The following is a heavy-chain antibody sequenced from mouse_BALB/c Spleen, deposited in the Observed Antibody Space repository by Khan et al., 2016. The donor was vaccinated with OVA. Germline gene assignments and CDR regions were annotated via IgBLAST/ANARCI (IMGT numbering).Heavy chain of an antibody. D-gene: IGHD1-1*01. CDR3: AKFTPDYYSMDY. Sequence: QVQLQQSGPGLVAPSQSLSFTCTVSGFSLISYGVSLVRQPPGKGLEWLGVIWGDGTPNYHSTLISRLILSKDNSKSQVFLKLNSLQTDDTATYYCAKFTPDYYSMDYWGQGTSVTVSS. V-gene: IGHV2-3*01. J-gene: IGHJ4*01. CDR2: IWGDGTP. CDR1: GFSLISYG.